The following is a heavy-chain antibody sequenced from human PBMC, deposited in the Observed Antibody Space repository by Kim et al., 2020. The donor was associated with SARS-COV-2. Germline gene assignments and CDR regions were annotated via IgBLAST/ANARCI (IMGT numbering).Heavy chain of an antibody. Sequence: ANHAQIFQGRVTITANKSTSTAYMELSSLRSEDTAVYYCARRPTEDYFDYWGQGTLVTVSS. V-gene: IGHV1-69*02. D-gene: IGHD6-6*01. J-gene: IGHJ4*02. CDR3: ARRPTEDYFDY. CDR2: A.